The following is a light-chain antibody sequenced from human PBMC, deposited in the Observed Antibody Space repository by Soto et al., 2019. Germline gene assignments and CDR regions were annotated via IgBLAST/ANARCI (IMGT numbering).Light chain of an antibody. CDR2: DAS. CDR3: RQYDNLPPT. V-gene: IGKV1-33*01. Sequence: DIQMTQSPSSLSASVGDRVTITCQASQDISNYLNWYQQKPGKAPKLLIYDASNLETGVPSRFSGRGYGTDFTFPISSLQPEDIATYYCRQYDNLPPTFGGGTKVEIK. J-gene: IGKJ4*01. CDR1: QDISNY.